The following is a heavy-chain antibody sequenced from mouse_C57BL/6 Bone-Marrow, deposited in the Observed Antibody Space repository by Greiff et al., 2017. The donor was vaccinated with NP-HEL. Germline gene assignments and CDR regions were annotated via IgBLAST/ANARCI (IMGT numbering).Heavy chain of an antibody. CDR1: GFTFSDYY. V-gene: IGHV5-12*01. CDR3: ARHGSSYDY. D-gene: IGHD1-1*01. Sequence: DVKLVESGGGLVQPGGSLKLSCAASGFTFSDYYMYWVRQTPEKRLEWVAYISNGGGSTYYPDTVKGRFTISRDNAKNTLYLQMSRLKSEDTAMYYCARHGSSYDYWGQGTTLTVSS. J-gene: IGHJ2*01. CDR2: ISNGGGST.